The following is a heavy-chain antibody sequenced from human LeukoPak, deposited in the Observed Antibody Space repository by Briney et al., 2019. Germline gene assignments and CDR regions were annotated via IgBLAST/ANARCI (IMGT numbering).Heavy chain of an antibody. CDR1: GFTFSDYY. Sequence: SGGSLRLSCAASGFTFSDYYMSWIRQAPGKGLGWVSYISSSGSTIYYADSVKGRFTISRDNAKNSLYLQMNSLRAEDTAIYYCTRVGYIDEGIDYWGQGTLVTVSS. V-gene: IGHV3-11*04. CDR2: ISSSGSTI. J-gene: IGHJ4*02. CDR3: TRVGYIDEGIDY. D-gene: IGHD5-24*01.